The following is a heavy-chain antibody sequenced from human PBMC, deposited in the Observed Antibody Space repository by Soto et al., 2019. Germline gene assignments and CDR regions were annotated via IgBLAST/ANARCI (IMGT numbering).Heavy chain of an antibody. CDR3: ATRFPGIAVAGTLDY. J-gene: IGHJ4*02. CDR1: GYTLTELS. D-gene: IGHD6-19*01. Sequence: GASVKVSCKVSGYTLTELSMHGVRQAPGKGLEWMGGFDPEDGETIYAQKFQGRVTMTEGTSTDTAYMELSSLRSEDTAVYYCATRFPGIAVAGTLDYWGQGTLVTVSS. V-gene: IGHV1-24*01. CDR2: FDPEDGET.